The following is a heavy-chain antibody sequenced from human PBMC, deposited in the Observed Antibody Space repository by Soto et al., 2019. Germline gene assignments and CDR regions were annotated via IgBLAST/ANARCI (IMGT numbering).Heavy chain of an antibody. CDR3: ARITYCGGDCYMAFDP. Sequence: SETLSLTCTVSGGSISSGGYSWSWIRQPPGKGLEWIGYIYHGSTYYNPSLKSRVTISVDRSKNQFSLKLSSVTAADTAVYYCARITYCGGDCYMAFDPWRQVTLDTVSS. CDR1: GGSISSGGYS. D-gene: IGHD2-21*02. V-gene: IGHV4-30-2*01. J-gene: IGHJ5*02. CDR2: IYHGST.